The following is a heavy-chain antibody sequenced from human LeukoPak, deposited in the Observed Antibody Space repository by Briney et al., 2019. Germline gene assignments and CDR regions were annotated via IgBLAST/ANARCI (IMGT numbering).Heavy chain of an antibody. J-gene: IGHJ4*02. CDR3: ARDLNGDSDY. CDR1: GSTYTSYA. D-gene: IGHD4-17*01. Sequence: ASVEVSCKASGSTYTSYATIRGRQAPGHGLEWMGWISAYNGNTNYAQKLQGRGTMTTDTSTSTAYMELRSLRSDDTAVYYCARDLNGDSDYWGQGTLVTVSS. V-gene: IGHV1-18*04. CDR2: ISAYNGNT.